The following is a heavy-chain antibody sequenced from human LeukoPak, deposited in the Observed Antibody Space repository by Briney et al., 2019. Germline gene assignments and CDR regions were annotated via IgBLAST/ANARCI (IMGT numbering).Heavy chain of an antibody. Sequence: HPGGSLRLSCAASGFSFSNYAMTWVRQAPGKGLEWVSAISGTGDTTYYADSVKGRFTISRDNSKNTLYLQMNSLRAEDMAVYYCAKDHAYDTSGYYYDYWGQGTLVTASS. CDR3: AKDHAYDTSGYYYDY. J-gene: IGHJ4*02. V-gene: IGHV3-23*01. CDR2: ISGTGDTT. D-gene: IGHD3-22*01. CDR1: GFSFSNYA.